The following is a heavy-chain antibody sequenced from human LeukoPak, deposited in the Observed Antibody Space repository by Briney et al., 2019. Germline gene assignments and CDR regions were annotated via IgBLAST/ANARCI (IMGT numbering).Heavy chain of an antibody. V-gene: IGHV5-51*01. D-gene: IGHD6-19*01. CDR2: IYPGDSDS. CDR3: ARRTASSGWYVLDY. J-gene: IGHJ4*02. Sequence: GESLKISRKGSGYSLTNYCIEWVRQISGKGVEWMVSIYPGDSDSRYTPSVRGQVTISADKSIRNAYLQWSSLKASDAAMYYCARRTASSGWYVLDYCVRGTLVTVS. CDR1: GYSLTNYC.